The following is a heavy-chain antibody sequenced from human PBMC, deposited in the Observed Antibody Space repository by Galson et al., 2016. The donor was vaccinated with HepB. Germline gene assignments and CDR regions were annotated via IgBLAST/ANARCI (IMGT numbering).Heavy chain of an antibody. V-gene: IGHV3-23*01. Sequence: SLRLSCAASGFTFSSYAMNWVRQAPGKGLEWVSAISGGGSSTYYADSVKGRFTISRDSSKNTLYLQMNSLRAEDTAVYYCAKDLREWDLLLDYWGQGTLVTVSS. CDR1: GFTFSSYA. J-gene: IGHJ4*02. CDR2: ISGGGSST. CDR3: AKDLREWDLLLDY. D-gene: IGHD1-26*01.